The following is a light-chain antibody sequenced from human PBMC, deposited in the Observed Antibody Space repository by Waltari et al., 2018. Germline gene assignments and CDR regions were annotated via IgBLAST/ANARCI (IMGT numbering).Light chain of an antibody. CDR2: QDN. CDR3: QAWDSSPVV. Sequence: SYELTQTPSVSVSPGQTASITCSGDKLVAKYASWYQQKPGQSPVLVIYQDNKRPSGIPERFSGSNSGNTATLTISGTQPMDEADYYCQAWDSSPVVFGGGTKLTVL. J-gene: IGLJ3*02. V-gene: IGLV3-1*01. CDR1: KLVAKY.